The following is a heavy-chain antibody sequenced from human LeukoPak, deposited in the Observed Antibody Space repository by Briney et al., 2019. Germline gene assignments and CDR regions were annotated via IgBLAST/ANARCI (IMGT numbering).Heavy chain of an antibody. Sequence: PGGSLRLSCTVSGFTVSTNSMSWVRQAPGKGLEWVSVISASGGNTYYADSVKGRFTISRDNSKSTLYLQMNSLRAEDTAVYYCAKDPGAFYYMDVWGKGTTVTVSS. CDR1: GFTVSTNS. CDR3: AKDPGAFYYMDV. V-gene: IGHV3-23*01. CDR2: ISASGGNT. J-gene: IGHJ6*03.